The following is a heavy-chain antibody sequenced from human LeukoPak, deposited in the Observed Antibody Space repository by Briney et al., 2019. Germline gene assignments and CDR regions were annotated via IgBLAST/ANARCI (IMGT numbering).Heavy chain of an antibody. CDR3: AKGGYCSSTVCYVGSFDS. J-gene: IGHJ4*02. Sequence: PGGSLRLSCEASGIVFSDAWMSWVRQAPGKGLEWVSAISGSGGSTYYADSVKGRFTISRDNSKNTLYLQVNSLRAEDTAVYYCAKGGYCSSTVCYVGSFDSWGQGTLVTVSS. CDR2: ISGSGGST. CDR1: GIVFSDAW. V-gene: IGHV3-23*01. D-gene: IGHD2-2*01.